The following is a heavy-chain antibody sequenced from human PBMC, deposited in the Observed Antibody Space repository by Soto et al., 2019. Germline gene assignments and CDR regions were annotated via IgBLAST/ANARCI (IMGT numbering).Heavy chain of an antibody. D-gene: IGHD6-19*01. CDR1: GFTFSSYS. V-gene: IGHV3-48*01. Sequence: GGSLRLSCAASGFTFSSYSMNWVRQAPGKGLEWVSYISSSSSTIYYADSVKGRFTISRDNAKNSLYLQMNSLRAEDTAVYYCARTLAVPKARYYYYGMDVWGQGTTVTVSS. J-gene: IGHJ6*02. CDR3: ARTLAVPKARYYYYGMDV. CDR2: ISSSSSTI.